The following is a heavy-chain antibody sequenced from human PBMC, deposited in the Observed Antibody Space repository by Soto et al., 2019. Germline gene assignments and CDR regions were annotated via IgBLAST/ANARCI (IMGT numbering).Heavy chain of an antibody. Sequence: EVQLVESGGGLVQPGGSLRLSCAASGVTFSSYSMNWVRQAPGKGLEWISYVSSHSSTLYYADSVKGRFTISRDNAQNSLYLQMNSLRDEDTAVYYCVRDGSGNLYLNWFDPWGQGTLVTVSS. D-gene: IGHD6-19*01. CDR2: VSSHSSTL. CDR1: GVTFSSYS. J-gene: IGHJ5*02. V-gene: IGHV3-48*02. CDR3: VRDGSGNLYLNWFDP.